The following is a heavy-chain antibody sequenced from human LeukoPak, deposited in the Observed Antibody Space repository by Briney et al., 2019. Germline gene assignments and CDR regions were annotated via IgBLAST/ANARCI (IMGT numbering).Heavy chain of an antibody. CDR3: ARLRDYWHFDL. CDR1: GFTFSSYS. Sequence: PGGSLRLSCAASGFTFSSYSMTWVRQAPGKGLQWVSPISTSSSYIYYADLVKGRFTISRDNARNSLFLQMNSLRAEDTAVYYCARLRDYWHFDLWGRGTLFTVSS. CDR2: ISTSSSYI. J-gene: IGHJ2*01. V-gene: IGHV3-21*01.